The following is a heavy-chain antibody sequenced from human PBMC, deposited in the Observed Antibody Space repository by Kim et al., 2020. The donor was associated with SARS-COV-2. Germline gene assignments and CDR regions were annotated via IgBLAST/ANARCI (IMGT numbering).Heavy chain of an antibody. CDR3: ARPGSVDAEYFQH. D-gene: IGHD2-15*01. Sequence: GGSLRLSCAASGFTFSSYWMSWVRQAPGKGLEWVANIKQDGSEKYYVDSVKGRFTISRDNAKNSLYLQMNSLRAEDTAVYYCARPGSVDAEYFQHWGQGTLVTVSS. CDR2: IKQDGSEK. CDR1: GFTFSSYW. V-gene: IGHV3-7*03. J-gene: IGHJ1*01.